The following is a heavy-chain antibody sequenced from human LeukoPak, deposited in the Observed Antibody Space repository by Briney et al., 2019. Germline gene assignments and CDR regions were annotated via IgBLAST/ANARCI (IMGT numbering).Heavy chain of an antibody. V-gene: IGHV3-30*18. Sequence: GGSLRLSCVASGFTFNNYGMHWVRQAPGKGLEWVAVISLDGSNKHYADSVKGRFTISRDNSKNTLYLQMNSLRVEDTAVYYCAKDLTGGNYYLEYWGQGTLVTVSS. CDR2: ISLDGSNK. CDR1: GFTFNNYG. CDR3: AKDLTGGNYYLEY. D-gene: IGHD1-26*01. J-gene: IGHJ4*02.